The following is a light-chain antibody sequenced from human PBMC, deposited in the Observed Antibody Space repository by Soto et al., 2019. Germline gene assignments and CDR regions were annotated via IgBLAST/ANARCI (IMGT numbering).Light chain of an antibody. J-gene: IGKJ1*01. CDR2: DAS. CDR3: QHYGGMWA. Sequence: DIQMTQSPSTLSASVGDRITISCRASQSISNRLAWYQQKPGKAPKVLIYDASNLESGVPSRFSGSGSGTEFILGINSLQPDDFATYYCQHYGGMWAFGQGTKVDIK. V-gene: IGKV1-5*01. CDR1: QSISNR.